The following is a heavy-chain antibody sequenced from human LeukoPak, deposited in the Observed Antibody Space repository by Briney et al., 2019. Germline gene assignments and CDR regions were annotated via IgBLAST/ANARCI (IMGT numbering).Heavy chain of an antibody. Sequence: GASVKVSCKASGGTFSSYAISWVRQAPGQGLEWMGGFIPIFGTANYAQKFQGRVTITADESTSTAYMELSSLRSEDTAVYYCARGARNYYYYMDVWGKGTTVTVYS. V-gene: IGHV1-69*13. CDR3: ARGARNYYYYMDV. CDR2: FIPIFGTA. CDR1: GGTFSSYA. J-gene: IGHJ6*03.